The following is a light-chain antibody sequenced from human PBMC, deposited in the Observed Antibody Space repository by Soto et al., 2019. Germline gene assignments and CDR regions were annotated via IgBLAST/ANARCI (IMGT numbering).Light chain of an antibody. V-gene: IGLV2-14*03. Sequence: QSVLTQPASVSGSPGQSITISCTGTSSDVGAYTFVSWYQQHPDKVHKLMIFDVSRRPSGVSDRFSGSKSVNTASLTISGLQPEDEADYYCSSYTSSSTHVFGSGTKVTVL. CDR1: SSDVGAYTF. CDR2: DVS. CDR3: SSYTSSSTHV. J-gene: IGLJ1*01.